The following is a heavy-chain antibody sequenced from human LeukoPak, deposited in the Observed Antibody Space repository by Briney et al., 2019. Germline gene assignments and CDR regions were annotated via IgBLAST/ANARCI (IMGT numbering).Heavy chain of an antibody. V-gene: IGHV1-69*04. CDR3: ARGMLGYCSSTSCYHLDY. J-gene: IGHJ4*02. CDR2: IIPILGIA. CDR1: GGTFSSYA. D-gene: IGHD2-2*01. Sequence: GASVKVSCKASGGTFSSYAISWVRQAPGQGLEWMGRIIPILGIANYAQKFQGRVTITADKSTSTAYMELSSLRSEDTAVYYCARGMLGYCSSTSCYHLDYWGQGTLVTVSS.